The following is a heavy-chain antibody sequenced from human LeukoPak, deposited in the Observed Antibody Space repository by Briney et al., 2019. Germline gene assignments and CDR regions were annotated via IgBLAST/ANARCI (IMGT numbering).Heavy chain of an antibody. CDR2: ISGSGGST. J-gene: IGHJ5*02. V-gene: IGHV3-23*01. CDR3: AKDSMMVVVYNWFDP. D-gene: IGHD3-22*01. Sequence: GGSLRLSCAASGFTFSSYAMSWVRQAPGKGLEWVSAISGSGGSTYYADSVKGRFTISRDNSKNTLYLQMNSLRAEDTAVYYCAKDSMMVVVYNWFDPWGQGTLSPSPQ. CDR1: GFTFSSYA.